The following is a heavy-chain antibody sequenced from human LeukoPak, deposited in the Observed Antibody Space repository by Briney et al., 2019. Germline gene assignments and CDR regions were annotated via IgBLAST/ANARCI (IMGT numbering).Heavy chain of an antibody. V-gene: IGHV3-30*01. Sequence: GGSLRLSCTASGFIFSYYAMHWVRQAPGKGLEWVAIISYDGTDENFADSVEGRFTISRDNSMNTLYLQMNSLRHKDTAVYFCARGGVVTGTKYALEYWGQGTLVTVSS. CDR1: GFIFSYYA. CDR3: ARGGVVTGTKYALEY. CDR2: ISYDGTDE. D-gene: IGHD1-7*01. J-gene: IGHJ4*02.